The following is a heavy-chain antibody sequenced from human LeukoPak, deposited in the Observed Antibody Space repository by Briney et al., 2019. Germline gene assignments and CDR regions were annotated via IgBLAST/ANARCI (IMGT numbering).Heavy chain of an antibody. Sequence: NSSETLSLTCTVPGGSISSYYWSWIRQPPGKGLEWIGYIYYSGSTNYNPSLKSRVTISVDTSKNQFSLKLSSVTAADTAVYYCARHPPRTGTFDYWGQGTLATVSS. J-gene: IGHJ4*02. CDR2: IYYSGST. CDR3: ARHPPRTGTFDY. D-gene: IGHD7-27*01. CDR1: GGSISSYY. V-gene: IGHV4-59*08.